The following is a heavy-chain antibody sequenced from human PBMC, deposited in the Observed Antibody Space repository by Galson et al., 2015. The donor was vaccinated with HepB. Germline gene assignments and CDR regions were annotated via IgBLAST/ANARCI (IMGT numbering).Heavy chain of an antibody. V-gene: IGHV3-53*01. J-gene: IGHJ4*02. CDR2: IYSGGTT. D-gene: IGHD1-14*01. CDR1: GLNVSTNY. Sequence: LRLSCAASGLNVSTNYMSWVRQAPGKGLEWVSVIYSGGTTYYADSVKGRLTISRDSSKNTLYLQMNSLRGEDTAVYYCARDRNKVLDYWGQGTLVTVSS. CDR3: ARDRNKVLDY.